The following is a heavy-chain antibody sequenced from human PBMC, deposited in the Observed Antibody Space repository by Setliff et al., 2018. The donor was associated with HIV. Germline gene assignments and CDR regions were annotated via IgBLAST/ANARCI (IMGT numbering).Heavy chain of an antibody. V-gene: IGHV1-69*10. CDR1: GGTFSSYA. CDR3: ARSWPLDIVVVVAATLDYYGMDV. J-gene: IGHJ6*02. D-gene: IGHD2-15*01. CDR2: IIPMLGIT. Sequence: SVKVSCKAYGGTFSSYAITWVRQAPGQGLECMGGIIPMLGITNYAQRFQGRLTITADEYTGTAYMELSSLRSEDTAVYYCARSWPLDIVVVVAATLDYYGMDVWGQGTTVTVSS.